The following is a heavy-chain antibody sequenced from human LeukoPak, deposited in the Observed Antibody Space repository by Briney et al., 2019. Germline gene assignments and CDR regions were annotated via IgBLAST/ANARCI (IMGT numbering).Heavy chain of an antibody. CDR2: ISAYNGNT. V-gene: IGHV1-18*01. Sequence: ASVKVSCKASGYTFTSYGIIWVRQAPGQGLEWMGWISAYNGNTDYSQNLQGRVTMTTDTSTNTAYMELRSLRSDDTAVYYCARYGSSWVSPFDYWGQGTLVTVSS. CDR3: ARYGSSWVSPFDY. J-gene: IGHJ4*02. CDR1: GYTFTSYG. D-gene: IGHD6-13*01.